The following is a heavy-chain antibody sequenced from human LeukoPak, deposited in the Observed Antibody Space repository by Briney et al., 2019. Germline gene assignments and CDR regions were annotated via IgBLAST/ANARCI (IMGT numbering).Heavy chain of an antibody. J-gene: IGHJ6*02. V-gene: IGHV5-10-1*01. CDR3: AREGGYYDSSGYYSYYYYYGMDV. Sequence: GESLKISCKGSGYSFTSYWISWVRQMPGKGLEWMGRIDPSDSYTNYSPSFQGPVTISADKSISTAYLQWSSLKASDTAMYYCAREGGYYDSSGYYSYYYYYGMDVWGQGTTVTVSS. CDR1: GYSFTSYW. D-gene: IGHD3-22*01. CDR2: IDPSDSYT.